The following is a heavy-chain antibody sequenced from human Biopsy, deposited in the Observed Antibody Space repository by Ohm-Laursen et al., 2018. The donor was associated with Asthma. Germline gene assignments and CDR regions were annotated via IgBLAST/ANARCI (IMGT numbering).Heavy chain of an antibody. D-gene: IGHD2-2*01. Sequence: SVKVSCKASGGTFSSNSINWVRQAPGQGLEWMGRIIPIFGPTNYAQKFQGRVTISADGSTSTAYMELGSLSSEDTALYYCARGPEYVRSSGALDYWGQGTLVTVSS. CDR1: GGTFSSNS. V-gene: IGHV1-69*13. CDR3: ARGPEYVRSSGALDY. CDR2: IIPIFGPT. J-gene: IGHJ4*02.